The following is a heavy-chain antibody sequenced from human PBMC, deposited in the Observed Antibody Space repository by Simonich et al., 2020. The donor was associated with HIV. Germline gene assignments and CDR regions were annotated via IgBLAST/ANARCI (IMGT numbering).Heavy chain of an antibody. V-gene: IGHV3-21*01. CDR2: ISSSSSYI. D-gene: IGHD2-2*01. J-gene: IGHJ4*02. Sequence: EVQLVESGGGLVKPGGSLRLSCAASGFTFSSYSMNWVRQAPGKGLEWVSSISSSSSYIYYADSVKGRFTISRDNAKNSLYLQMNRLRDEDTAVYYCARDGRKGSSTSCSDYWGQGTLVTVSS. CDR3: ARDGRKGSSTSCSDY. CDR1: GFTFSSYS.